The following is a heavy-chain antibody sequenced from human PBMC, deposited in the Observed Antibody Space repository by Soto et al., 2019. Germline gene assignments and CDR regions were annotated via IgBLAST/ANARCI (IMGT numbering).Heavy chain of an antibody. CDR3: ARDQASTVTTDYYYYGMDV. J-gene: IGHJ6*02. D-gene: IGHD4-4*01. CDR1: GYTFTSYA. V-gene: IGHV1-3*01. Sequence: ASVKVSCKASGYTFTSYAMHWVRQAPGQRLEWMGWINAGNGNTKYSQKFQGRVTITRDTSASTAYMELSSLGSEDTAVYYCARDQASTVTTDYYYYGMDVWGQGTTVTVSS. CDR2: INAGNGNT.